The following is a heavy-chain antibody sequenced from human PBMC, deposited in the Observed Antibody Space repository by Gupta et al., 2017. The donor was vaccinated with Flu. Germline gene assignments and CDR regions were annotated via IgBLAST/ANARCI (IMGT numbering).Heavy chain of an antibody. CDR1: GGTFSSYA. Sequence: VKVSCKASGGTFSSYAISWVRQAPGQGLEWMGGITPFFGTANYAQKFQDRVTITADESTTTAYMELNSLRSDDTAVYYCARTGGYSKYGCGSWGQGTLV. V-gene: IGHV1-69*01. D-gene: IGHD4-11*01. CDR2: ITPFFGTA. J-gene: IGHJ4*02. CDR3: ARTGGYSKYGCGS.